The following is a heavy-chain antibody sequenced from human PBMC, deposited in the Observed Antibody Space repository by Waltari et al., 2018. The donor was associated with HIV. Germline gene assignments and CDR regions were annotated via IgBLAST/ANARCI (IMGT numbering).Heavy chain of an antibody. CDR1: GFTFTSYW. CDR2: INSGGSSI. J-gene: IGHJ1*01. Sequence: EVQLVESGGNLVQPGGSLRLSCAVPGFTFTSYWLHWARQAPGKGLAWGSRINSGGSSIRYADSVKGRVTISRDNAKNTLYRQMNSLGDEDTAVDYCAKEAGDRGYFQHWGQGTLVTVSS. CDR3: AKEAGDRGYFQH. D-gene: IGHD3-10*01. V-gene: IGHV3-74*01.